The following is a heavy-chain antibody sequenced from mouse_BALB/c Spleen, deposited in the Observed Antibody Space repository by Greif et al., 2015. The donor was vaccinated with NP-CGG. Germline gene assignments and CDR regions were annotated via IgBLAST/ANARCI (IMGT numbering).Heavy chain of an antibody. D-gene: IGHD2-4*01. J-gene: IGHJ2*01. V-gene: IGHV7-3*02. Sequence: EVQRVESGGGLVQPGGSLRLSCATSGFTFTDYYMSWVRQPPGKALEWLGFIRNKANGYTTEYSASVKGRFTISRDNSHSILYLQMNTLRAEDSATYYCARDRITDYWGQGTTLTVSS. CDR1: GFTFTDYY. CDR3: ARDRITDY. CDR2: IRNKANGYTT.